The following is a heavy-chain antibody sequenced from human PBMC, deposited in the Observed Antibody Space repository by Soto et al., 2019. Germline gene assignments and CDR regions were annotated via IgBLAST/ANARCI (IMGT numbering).Heavy chain of an antibody. V-gene: IGHV4-59*01. CDR3: AGLRGGNSWGYYYYGMDV. Sequence: SETLSLTCTVSGGSISSYYWSWIRQPPGKGLEWIGYIYYSGSTNYNPSLKSRVTISVDTSKNQFSLKLSSVTAADTAVYYCAGLRGGNSWGYYYYGMDVWGQGTTVTVSS. D-gene: IGHD2-21*02. J-gene: IGHJ6*02. CDR2: IYYSGST. CDR1: GGSISSYY.